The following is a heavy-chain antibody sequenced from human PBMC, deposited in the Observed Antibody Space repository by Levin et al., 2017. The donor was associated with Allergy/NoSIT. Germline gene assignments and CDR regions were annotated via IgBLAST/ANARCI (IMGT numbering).Heavy chain of an antibody. Sequence: SETLSLTCAVYGGSFSGYYWSWIRQPPGKGLEWIGEINHSGSTNYNPSLKSRVTISVDTSKNQFSLKLSSVTAADTAVYYCARSPPRTMVRGGLTRYFDYWGQGTLVTVSS. CDR2: INHSGST. V-gene: IGHV4-34*01. CDR1: GGSFSGYY. J-gene: IGHJ4*02. D-gene: IGHD3-10*01. CDR3: ARSPPRTMVRGGLTRYFDY.